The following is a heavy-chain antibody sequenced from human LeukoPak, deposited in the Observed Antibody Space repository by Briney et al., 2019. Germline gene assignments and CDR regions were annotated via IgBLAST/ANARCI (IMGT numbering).Heavy chain of an antibody. V-gene: IGHV3-21*01. CDR3: ARDGEDVVVVPAANAFDI. J-gene: IGHJ3*02. CDR1: GFTFSSYS. CDR2: ISSSSSYI. D-gene: IGHD2-2*01. Sequence: RGSLRLSCAASGFTFSSYSMNWVRQAPGEGMGWVSSISSSSSYIYYADSVKGRFTISRDNAKNSLYLQMNSLRAEDTAVYYCARDGEDVVVVPAANAFDIWGQGTMVTVSS.